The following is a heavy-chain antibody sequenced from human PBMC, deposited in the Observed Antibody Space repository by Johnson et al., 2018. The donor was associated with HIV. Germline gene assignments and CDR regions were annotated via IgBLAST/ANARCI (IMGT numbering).Heavy chain of an antibody. CDR2: ISYDGSNK. CDR1: GFTFSSYA. CDR3: ARIRFLVGATSGAFDI. J-gene: IGHJ3*02. D-gene: IGHD1-26*01. Sequence: VQLVESGGGVVQPGRSLRLSCAASGFTFSSYAMHWVRQAPGKGLEWVAVISYDGSNKYYADSVKGRFTISRDNSKNTLYLQMNSLRAEDTAVYYCARIRFLVGATSGAFDIWGQGTMVTVSS. V-gene: IGHV3-30*04.